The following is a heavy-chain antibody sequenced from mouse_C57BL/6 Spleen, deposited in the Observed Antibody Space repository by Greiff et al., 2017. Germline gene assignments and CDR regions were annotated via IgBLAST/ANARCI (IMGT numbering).Heavy chain of an antibody. D-gene: IGHD4-1*01. J-gene: IGHJ3*01. Sequence: EVQLQQSGPELVKPGASVKISCKASGYTFTDYYMNWVKQSHGKSLEWIGDINPNNGGTSYNQKFKGKATLTVDKSSSTAYMELRSLTSEDSAVYYCAPNWDVFAYWGQGTLVTVSA. CDR1: GYTFTDYY. CDR3: APNWDVFAY. CDR2: INPNNGGT. V-gene: IGHV1-26*01.